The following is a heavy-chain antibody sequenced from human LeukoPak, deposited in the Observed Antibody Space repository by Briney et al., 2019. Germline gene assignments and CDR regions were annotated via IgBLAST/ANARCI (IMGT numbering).Heavy chain of an antibody. CDR2: ISGTGGST. CDR3: AKDGNIVVVPAATGYFDY. CDR1: GFTFSSYA. J-gene: IGHJ4*02. Sequence: GGSLRLSCAASGFTFSSYAMSWVRQAPGKWQERVSAISGTGGSTYYADSVKGRFTISRDNSKNTLYLQMNSLRAEDTAVYYCAKDGNIVVVPAATGYFDYWGQGTLVTVSS. D-gene: IGHD2-2*01. V-gene: IGHV3-23*01.